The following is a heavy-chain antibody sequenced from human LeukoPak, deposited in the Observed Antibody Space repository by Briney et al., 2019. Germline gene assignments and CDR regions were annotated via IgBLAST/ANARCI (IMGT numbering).Heavy chain of an antibody. CDR3: ARDHNDYGMDV. CDR2: IYYSGST. D-gene: IGHD2-8*01. J-gene: IGHJ6*02. CDR1: GASISSYY. V-gene: IGHV4-59*01. Sequence: SETLSLTCTVSGASISSYYWSWIRQPPGKGLERIGYIYYSGSTNYNPSLKSRVTISVDTSKNQFSLKLSSATAADTAVYYCARDHNDYGMDVWGQGTTVTVSS.